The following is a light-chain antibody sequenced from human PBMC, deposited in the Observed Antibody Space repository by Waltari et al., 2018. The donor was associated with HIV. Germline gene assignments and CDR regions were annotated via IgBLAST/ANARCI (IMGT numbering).Light chain of an antibody. CDR3: QQSQAIPAT. Sequence: DTQITQSQSSLCASVGDRVTITCRANQNIKRYLNWYRQKPGKAPTLLIFGSSTLQSGVPSRFSASGSGIDFILTITGVQHEDFATYFCQQSQAIPATFGQGTK. J-gene: IGKJ2*01. CDR2: GSS. V-gene: IGKV1-39*01. CDR1: QNIKRY.